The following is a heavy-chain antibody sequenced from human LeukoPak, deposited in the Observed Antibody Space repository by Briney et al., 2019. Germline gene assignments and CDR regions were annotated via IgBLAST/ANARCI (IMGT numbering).Heavy chain of an antibody. CDR1: GFTFRRYG. CDR2: INSDGINT. Sequence: GGSLRLSCAASGFTFRRYGMSWVRQAPGKGLVWVSRINSDGINTSYADSVKGRFTISRDNAKNTLNLQMNSLRAEDTAVYYCARDLGQYYDTSDNWFDPWGQGTLVTVSS. CDR3: ARDLGQYYDTSDNWFDP. V-gene: IGHV3-74*01. D-gene: IGHD3-22*01. J-gene: IGHJ5*02.